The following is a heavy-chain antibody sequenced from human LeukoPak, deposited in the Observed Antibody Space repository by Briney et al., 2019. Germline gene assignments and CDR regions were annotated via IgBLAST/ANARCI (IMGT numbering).Heavy chain of an antibody. D-gene: IGHD6-13*01. CDR2: IYDSGGT. CDR3: ARTIAAAKGRVDY. J-gene: IGHJ4*02. CDR1: GGSISSGGYY. V-gene: IGHV4-31*03. Sequence: SETLSLTCTVSGGSISSGGYYCTWIRQHPGKGLEWIGYIYDSGGTNYNPSLKSRAIISVDTSKNQFSLNLSSVTAADTAVYYCARTIAAAKGRVDYWGQGTLVTVSS.